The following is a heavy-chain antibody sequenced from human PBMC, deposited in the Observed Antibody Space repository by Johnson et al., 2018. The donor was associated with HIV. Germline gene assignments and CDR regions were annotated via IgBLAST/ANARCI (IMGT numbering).Heavy chain of an antibody. V-gene: IGHV3-66*01. CDR3: ARVVVITYHDAFDI. CDR1: GFTVSSNY. CDR2: IYSGGST. Sequence: VQLVESGGGVVQPGGSLRLSCAASGFTVSSNYMSWVRQAPGKGLEWVSVIYSGGSTYYADSVKGRFTISRDNSKNTLYLQMNSLRAEDTAVYYCARVVVITYHDAFDIWGQGTMVTVSS. D-gene: IGHD3-22*01. J-gene: IGHJ3*02.